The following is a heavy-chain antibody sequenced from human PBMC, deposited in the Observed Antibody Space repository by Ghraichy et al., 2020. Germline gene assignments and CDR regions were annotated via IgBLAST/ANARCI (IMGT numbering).Heavy chain of an antibody. J-gene: IGHJ3*02. Sequence: SETLSLTCAVSGGSISSSNWWSWVRQPPGKGLEWIGEIYHSGSTNYNPSLKSRVTISVDKSKNQFSLKLSSVTAADTAVYYCASGPLFPATVYDFWSGYRPLDAFDIWGQGTMVTVSS. CDR3: ASGPLFPATVYDFWSGYRPLDAFDI. CDR1: GGSISSSNW. V-gene: IGHV4-4*02. D-gene: IGHD3-3*01. CDR2: IYHSGST.